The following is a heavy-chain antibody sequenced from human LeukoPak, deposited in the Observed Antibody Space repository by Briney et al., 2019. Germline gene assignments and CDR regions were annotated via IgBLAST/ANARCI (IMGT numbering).Heavy chain of an antibody. D-gene: IGHD1-1*01. V-gene: IGHV3-11*01. Sequence: GGSLRLSCAASGFNLSDYYMTWIRQTPGRGLEWVSYITTSGSTIYYADSVKGRFTISRDNSKNSLFLHMNSLRAEDTAIYYCARDGANSNWNDPRNWFDPGGQGTLVIVSS. J-gene: IGHJ5*02. CDR3: ARDGANSNWNDPRNWFDP. CDR2: ITTSGSTI. CDR1: GFNLSDYY.